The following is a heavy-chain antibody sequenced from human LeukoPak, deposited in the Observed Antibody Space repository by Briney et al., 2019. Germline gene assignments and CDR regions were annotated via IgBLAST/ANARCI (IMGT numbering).Heavy chain of an antibody. CDR2: IYYSGST. CDR1: GVSISSHY. V-gene: IGHV4-59*11. CDR3: AREARC. Sequence: PSETLSPTCTVSGVSISSHYYSWIRQPPGKGLEWIGYIYYSGSTNYNPSLKSRVTISVDKSKNQFSVKLSSVTAADTAVYYCAREARCGGQGTLVTVSS. J-gene: IGHJ4*02.